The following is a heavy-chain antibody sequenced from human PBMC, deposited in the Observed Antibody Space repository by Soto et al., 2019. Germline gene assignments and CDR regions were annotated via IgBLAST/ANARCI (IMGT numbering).Heavy chain of an antibody. CDR1: GGTFSSYT. D-gene: IGHD2-2*01. J-gene: IGHJ4*02. Sequence: QVQLVQSGAEVKKPGSSVKVSCKASGGTFSSYTISWVRQAPGQGLEWMGRIIPILGIANYAQKFQGRVTMTADKSTSTAYMELSSLRSEDTAVYYCARLRPQPPDYFDYWGQGTLVTVSS. CDR2: IIPILGIA. V-gene: IGHV1-69*02. CDR3: ARLRPQPPDYFDY.